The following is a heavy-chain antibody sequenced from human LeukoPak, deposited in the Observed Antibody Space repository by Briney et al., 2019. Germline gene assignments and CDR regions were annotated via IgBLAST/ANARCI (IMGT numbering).Heavy chain of an antibody. Sequence: ASVKVSCKASGYTFTSYGISWVRQAPGQGLEWMGWINPNSGGTNYAQKFQGRVTMTRDTSISTAYMELSRLRSDDTAVYYCARGRAAAPQDWYFDLWGRGTLVTVSS. CDR1: GYTFTSYG. J-gene: IGHJ2*01. CDR3: ARGRAAAPQDWYFDL. CDR2: INPNSGGT. D-gene: IGHD6-13*01. V-gene: IGHV1-2*02.